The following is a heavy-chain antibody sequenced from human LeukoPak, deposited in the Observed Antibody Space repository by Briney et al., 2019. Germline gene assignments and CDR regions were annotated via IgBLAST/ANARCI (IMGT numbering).Heavy chain of an antibody. J-gene: IGHJ6*04. CDR1: GFTFDDYA. CDR2: ISWNSGSI. V-gene: IGHV3-9*01. D-gene: IGHD3-10*02. Sequence: GGSLRLSCAASGFTFDDYAMHWVRHGPGKGLEWVSGISWNSGSIGYADSVKGRFTISRDNAKNSLYLQMNSLRAEDTAVYYCAELGITMIGGVWGKGTTVTISS. CDR3: AELGITMIGGV.